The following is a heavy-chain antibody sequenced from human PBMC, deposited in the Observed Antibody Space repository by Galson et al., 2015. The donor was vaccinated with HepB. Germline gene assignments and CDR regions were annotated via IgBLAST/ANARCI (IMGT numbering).Heavy chain of an antibody. CDR3: AREMYYDFWSGNYDGTYYYYMDV. V-gene: IGHV3-33*01. CDR1: GFTFSRNG. Sequence: SLRLSCAASGFTFSRNGMHWVRKAPGKGLEWVAVIWYDGRNKYYADSVKGRFTISRDNSKNTLYLQMNSLRAEDTAVYYCAREMYYDFWSGNYDGTYYYYMDVWGKGTTVTVSS. D-gene: IGHD3-3*01. CDR2: IWYDGRNK. J-gene: IGHJ6*03.